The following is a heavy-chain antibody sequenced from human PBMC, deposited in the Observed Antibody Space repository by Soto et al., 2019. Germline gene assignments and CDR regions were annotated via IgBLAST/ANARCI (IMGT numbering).Heavy chain of an antibody. CDR3: ASSNIAAAGFYYYGMDV. CDR2: IYYSGST. V-gene: IGHV4-59*01. J-gene: IGHJ6*02. D-gene: IGHD6-13*01. CDR1: GDSISSYY. Sequence: PSETLSFTCTVSGDSISSYYWSWIRQPPGKGLEWIGYIYYSGSTNYNPSLKSRVTISVDTSKNQFSLNLSSVTAADTAVYYCASSNIAAAGFYYYGMDVWGRGTSVTVSS.